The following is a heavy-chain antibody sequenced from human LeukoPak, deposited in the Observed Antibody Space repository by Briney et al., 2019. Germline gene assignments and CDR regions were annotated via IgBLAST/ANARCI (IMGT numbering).Heavy chain of an antibody. CDR3: ARDAPIFGVVIIYFDY. V-gene: IGHV4-4*07. D-gene: IGHD3-3*01. CDR2: IYTSGST. J-gene: IGHJ4*02. Sequence: SETLSLTCTVSGGSISSYYWSWIRQPAGKGLEWIGRIYTSGSTNYNPSLRSRVTMSVDTSKNQFSLKLSSVTAADTAVYYCARDAPIFGVVIIYFDYWGQGTLVTVSS. CDR1: GGSISSYY.